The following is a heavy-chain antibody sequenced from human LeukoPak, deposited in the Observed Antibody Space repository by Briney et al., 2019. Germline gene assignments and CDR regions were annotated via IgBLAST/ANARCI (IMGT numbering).Heavy chain of an antibody. Sequence: PGGSLRLSCAASGFSFSSYAMSWVRQAPGKGLEWVSVISGSGGSRYYSDSVKGRFAISRDNFKNTLYLQMNSLRADDTAVYYCARDRERWFDPWGQGTLVTVSS. CDR1: GFSFSSYA. J-gene: IGHJ5*02. CDR2: ISGSGGSR. CDR3: ARDRERWFDP. V-gene: IGHV3-23*01.